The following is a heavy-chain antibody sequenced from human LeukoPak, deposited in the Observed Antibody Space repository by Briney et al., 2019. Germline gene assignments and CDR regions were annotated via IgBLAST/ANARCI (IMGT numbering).Heavy chain of an antibody. CDR2: ITSSGTTL. Sequence: GGSLRLSCAASGFTFSSSEMTWVRQAPGKGLEWVSYITSSGTTLYYADSVKGRFTISRDNAKNSLYLQMNSLRAEDTAVYYCARAYYFYDDAFDIWGQGTMVTVSS. CDR3: ARAYYFYDDAFDI. V-gene: IGHV3-48*03. J-gene: IGHJ3*02. D-gene: IGHD3-22*01. CDR1: GFTFSSSE.